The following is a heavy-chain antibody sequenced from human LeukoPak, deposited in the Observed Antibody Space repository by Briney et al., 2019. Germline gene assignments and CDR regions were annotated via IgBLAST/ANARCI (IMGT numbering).Heavy chain of an antibody. V-gene: IGHV3-53*01. J-gene: IGHJ5*02. CDR2: IYSGGGT. Sequence: GGSLRLSCAASGFTVSNTYMSWVRQTPGKGLEWVSIIYSGGGTRYADSVKGRFTISRDNAKNTVYLEMNSLSVEDTATYYCIRDFRSADLWGQGTLVTVTS. CDR1: GFTVSNTY. CDR3: IRDFRSADL.